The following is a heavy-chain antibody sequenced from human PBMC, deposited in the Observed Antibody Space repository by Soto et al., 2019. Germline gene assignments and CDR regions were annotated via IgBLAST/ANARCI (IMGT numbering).Heavy chain of an antibody. CDR2: INHSGST. V-gene: IGHV4-34*01. CDR1: GGSFSGYY. J-gene: IGHJ5*02. CDR3: ARTRSSSWPNWFDP. D-gene: IGHD6-13*01. Sequence: SETLSLTCAVYGGSFSGYYWSWIRQPPGKGLEWIGEINHSGSTNYNPSLKSRVTISVDTSKNQFSLKLSSVTAADTAVYYCARTRSSSWPNWFDPWGQGTLVTVSS.